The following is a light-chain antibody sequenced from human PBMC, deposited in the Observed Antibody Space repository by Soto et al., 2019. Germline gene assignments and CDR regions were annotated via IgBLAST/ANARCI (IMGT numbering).Light chain of an antibody. Sequence: DIQMTQSPSSLSASVGDRVTITCRASQSISSWLAWYQQKPGKAPKLLIYAASSLQSGVPSRFSGSGSGTDFTLTISSLQPEDFAPYYCQQSYSIRTFGQGTKVDI. V-gene: IGKV1-39*01. CDR3: QQSYSIRT. CDR2: AAS. J-gene: IGKJ1*01. CDR1: QSISSW.